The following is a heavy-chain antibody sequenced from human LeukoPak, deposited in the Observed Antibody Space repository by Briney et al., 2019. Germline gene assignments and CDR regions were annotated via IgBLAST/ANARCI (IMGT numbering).Heavy chain of an antibody. J-gene: IGHJ4*02. CDR2: ISSSGSTI. D-gene: IGHD6-19*01. CDR1: GFTFSSYE. CDR3: ARESRGGWLVAYYFDY. Sequence: PGGSLRLSCAAPGFTFSSYEMNWVRQAPGEGLEWVSYISSSGSTIYYADSVKGRFTISRDNAKNSLYLQMNSLRAEDTAVYYCARESRGGWLVAYYFDYWGQGTLVTVSS. V-gene: IGHV3-48*03.